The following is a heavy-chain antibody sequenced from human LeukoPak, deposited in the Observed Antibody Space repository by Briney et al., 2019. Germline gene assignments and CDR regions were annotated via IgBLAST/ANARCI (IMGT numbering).Heavy chain of an antibody. D-gene: IGHD1-7*01. J-gene: IGHJ3*02. V-gene: IGHV3-30*04. CDR1: GFTFSSYA. Sequence: GRSLRLSCAASGFTFSSYAMHWVRQAPGKGLEWVAVISYDGSNKYYADSVKGRFTISRDNSKNTLYLQMNSLRAEDTAVYYCAREWELDAFDIWGQGTMVTVSS. CDR2: ISYDGSNK. CDR3: AREWELDAFDI.